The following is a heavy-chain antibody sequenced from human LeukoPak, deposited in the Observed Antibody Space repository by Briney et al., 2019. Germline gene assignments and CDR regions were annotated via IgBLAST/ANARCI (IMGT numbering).Heavy chain of an antibody. CDR1: GGSISSGSYY. CDR3: ARASIVGAADI. J-gene: IGHJ3*02. Sequence: SETLSLTCSVSGGSISSGSYYWSWIRQPAGKGLEWVGRIYTSGSTNYNPSLKSRVTISVDTSKSQFSLKLSSVTAADTAVYYCARASIVGAADIWGQGTMVTVSS. V-gene: IGHV4-61*02. CDR2: IYTSGST. D-gene: IGHD1-26*01.